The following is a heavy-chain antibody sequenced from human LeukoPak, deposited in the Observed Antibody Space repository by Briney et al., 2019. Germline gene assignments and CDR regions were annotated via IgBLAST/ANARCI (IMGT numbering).Heavy chain of an antibody. D-gene: IGHD3-22*01. Sequence: SETLSLTCTVSGGSISSSSYYWGWIRQPPGKGLEWIGSIYYSGSTYYNPSLKSRVTISVDTSKNQFSLKLSSMTAADTAVYYCARHAPNYYDSSGYYYVYFDYWGQGTLVTVSS. J-gene: IGHJ4*02. CDR1: GGSISSSSYY. CDR3: ARHAPNYYDSSGYYYVYFDY. CDR2: IYYSGST. V-gene: IGHV4-39*01.